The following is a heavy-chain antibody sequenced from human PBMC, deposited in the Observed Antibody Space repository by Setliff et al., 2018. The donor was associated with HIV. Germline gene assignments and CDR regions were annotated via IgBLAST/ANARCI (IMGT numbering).Heavy chain of an antibody. J-gene: IGHJ5*02. CDR3: AGQRSYDFWSGYYTNNWFDP. Sequence: SETLSLTCTVSGDYMFPPNYYLSWIRQPAGKGLEWIGHIYYSGNTYYNPSLKSRVIVSVDTSKNQFSLKLTSVTAADTAVYYCAGQRSYDFWSGYYTNNWFDPWGQGTLVTV. CDR1: GDYMFPPNYY. V-gene: IGHV4-39*01. D-gene: IGHD3-3*01. CDR2: IYYSGNT.